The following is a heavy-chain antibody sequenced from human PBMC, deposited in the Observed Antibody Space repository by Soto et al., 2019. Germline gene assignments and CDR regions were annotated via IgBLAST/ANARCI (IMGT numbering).Heavy chain of an antibody. D-gene: IGHD3-3*01. V-gene: IGHV4-31*03. CDR1: GGSISSGGYY. J-gene: IGHJ4*02. Sequence: SETLSLTCTVSGGSISSGGYYWSWIRQHPGKGLEWIGYIYYSGSTYYNPSLKSRVTISVDTSKNQFSLKLSSVTAADTAVYYCARVVRMELQNTIFGVVNPGHGFDYWGQGTLVTVSS. CDR2: IYYSGST. CDR3: ARVVRMELQNTIFGVVNPGHGFDY.